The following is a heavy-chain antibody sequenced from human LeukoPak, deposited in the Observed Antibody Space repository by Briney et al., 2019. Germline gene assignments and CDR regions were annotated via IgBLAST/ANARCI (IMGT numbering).Heavy chain of an antibody. Sequence: ASVKVSCKASGYTFTSYDINWVRQATGQGLEWMGWMNPNSGNTGYAQKFQGRVTITADESTSTAYMELSSLRSEDTAVYYCARDWTTGTSDGFDYWGQGTLVTVSS. V-gene: IGHV1-8*03. CDR3: ARDWTTGTSDGFDY. CDR2: MNPNSGNT. J-gene: IGHJ4*02. CDR1: GYTFTSYD. D-gene: IGHD1-1*01.